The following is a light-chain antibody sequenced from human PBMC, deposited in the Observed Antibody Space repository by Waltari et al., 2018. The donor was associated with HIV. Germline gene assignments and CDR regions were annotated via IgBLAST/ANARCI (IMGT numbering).Light chain of an antibody. CDR3: QQYGNSPPCT. Sequence: EIVLAQSPGTLSLSPGARAILSCRASQSINSGYLAWYQRKPGQAPRLLIFDTSRRASGIPDRFSGSGSGTDFTLTISSLEPEDFAVYYCQQYGNSPPCTFGQGTKLEIK. J-gene: IGKJ2*02. V-gene: IGKV3-20*01. CDR2: DTS. CDR1: QSINSGY.